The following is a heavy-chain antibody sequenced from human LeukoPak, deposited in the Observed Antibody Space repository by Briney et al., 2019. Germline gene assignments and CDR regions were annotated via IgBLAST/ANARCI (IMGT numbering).Heavy chain of an antibody. CDR3: ARDGPRGDSPLEGYYFDY. Sequence: GGSLRLSCAASGFTFSSYSMNWVRQAPGKGLEWVSYISSSSSTIYYADSVKGRFTISRDNAKNSLYLQMNSLRAEDTAVYYCARDGPRGDSPLEGYYFDYWGQGTLVTVSS. V-gene: IGHV3-48*01. J-gene: IGHJ4*02. D-gene: IGHD2-21*02. CDR2: ISSSSSTI. CDR1: GFTFSSYS.